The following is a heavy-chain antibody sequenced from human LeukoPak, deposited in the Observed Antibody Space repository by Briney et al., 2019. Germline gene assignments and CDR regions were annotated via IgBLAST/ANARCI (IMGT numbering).Heavy chain of an antibody. CDR3: ASQKRVTRGYYFDY. CDR1: GGSISSGSYY. CDR2: IYTSGST. Sequence: SQTLSLTCTVSGGSISSGSYYWSWIRQPAGKGLEWIGRIYTSGSTIYNPSLKSRVTISVDTSKNQFSLKLSSVTAADTAVYYCASQKRVTRGYYFDYWGQGTLVTVSS. D-gene: IGHD4-11*01. V-gene: IGHV4-61*02. J-gene: IGHJ4*02.